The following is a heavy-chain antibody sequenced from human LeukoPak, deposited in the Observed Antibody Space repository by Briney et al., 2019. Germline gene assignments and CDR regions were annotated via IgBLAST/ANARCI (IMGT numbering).Heavy chain of an antibody. CDR3: ARVGHRHGHYFDF. Sequence: GGSLRLSCEASGFTFSRNYMAWVRQAPGKGLEWVSVIYRDGSTYYADSVKGRFIISRDDSKSTLYLQMNTLRAEDTAVYHCARVGHRHGHYFDFWGQGTLATVSS. CDR2: IYRDGST. CDR1: GFTFSRNY. V-gene: IGHV3-66*01. J-gene: IGHJ4*02. D-gene: IGHD1-26*01.